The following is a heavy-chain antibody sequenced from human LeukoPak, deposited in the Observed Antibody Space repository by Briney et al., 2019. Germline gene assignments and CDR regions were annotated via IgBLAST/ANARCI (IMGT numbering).Heavy chain of an antibody. CDR1: GGSISSYY. Sequence: SETLSLTCTVSGGSISSYYWSWIRQPPGKGLEWLGYIYYSGSTNYNPSLRSRVTLSVDTSKNQCSLKLSFVTAADTAVYYCARGRILYYWGQGTLVAVSS. V-gene: IGHV4-59*01. CDR2: IYYSGST. CDR3: ARGRILYY. D-gene: IGHD3-3*02. J-gene: IGHJ4*02.